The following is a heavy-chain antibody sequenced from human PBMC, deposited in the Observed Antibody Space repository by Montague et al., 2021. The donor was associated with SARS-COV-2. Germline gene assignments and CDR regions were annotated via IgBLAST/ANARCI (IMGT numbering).Heavy chain of an antibody. CDR1: GDSTSCPNCY. CDR3: ARRLDYWDSSGQRRHFDY. V-gene: IGHV4-39*01. J-gene: IGHJ4*02. D-gene: IGHD3-22*01. CDR2: IYNSGTT. Sequence: SETLSLTCTVSGDSTSCPNCYWGWIRQAPGKGLDWIGTIYNSGTTXYNPSLKSRLTISIYTSKNQFSLKLTSVTAADTAVYYCARRLDYWDSSGQRRHFDYWGQGTLVTVSS.